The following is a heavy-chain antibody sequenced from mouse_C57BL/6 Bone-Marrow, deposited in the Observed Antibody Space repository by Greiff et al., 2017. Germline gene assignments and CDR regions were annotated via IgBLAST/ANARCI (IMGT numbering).Heavy chain of an antibody. CDR3: ARERTYYGSSSYCAIDY. CDR1: GYTFTGYG. D-gene: IGHD1-1*01. Sequence: QVQLQQSGAELARPGASVKLSCKASGYTFTGYGISWVKQRTGQGLEWIGEIYPRSGNTYYNEKFKGKATLTADKSSSTAYMELRSLTTEDSAVYCSARERTYYGSSSYCAIDYWGQGTTVTVSS. V-gene: IGHV1-81*01. CDR2: IYPRSGNT. J-gene: IGHJ4*01.